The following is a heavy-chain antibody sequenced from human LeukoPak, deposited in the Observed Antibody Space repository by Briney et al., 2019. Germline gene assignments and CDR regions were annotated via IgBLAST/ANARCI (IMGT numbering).Heavy chain of an antibody. Sequence: ASVKVSCKASGYTFTSYGISWVRQAPGQGLEWMGWISAYNGNTNYAQKLQGRVTMTTYTSTSTAYMELRSLRSDDTAVYYCSTHEGTSSLGPYYYSSGMDVWGQATTVTVPS. CDR2: ISAYNGNT. D-gene: IGHD3-10*01. J-gene: IGHJ6*01. CDR1: GYTFTSYG. CDR3: STHEGTSSLGPYYYSSGMDV. V-gene: IGHV1-18*01.